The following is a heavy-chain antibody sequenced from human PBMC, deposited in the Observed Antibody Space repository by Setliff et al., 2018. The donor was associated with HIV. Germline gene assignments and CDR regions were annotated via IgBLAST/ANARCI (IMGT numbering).Heavy chain of an antibody. V-gene: IGHV3-23*01. CDR3: ARDAAGGSGTYYNYFDY. J-gene: IGHJ4*02. CDR1: GFTFSSYA. CDR2: ISGSGGDT. D-gene: IGHD3-10*01. Sequence: GGSLRLSCASSGFTFSSYAMTWVRQAPGKGLECVAVISGSGGDTYYADSVKGRFVISREKSKSTLYLQMSSLRPEDTAVYYCARDAAGGSGTYYNYFDYWGQGTLVTVSS.